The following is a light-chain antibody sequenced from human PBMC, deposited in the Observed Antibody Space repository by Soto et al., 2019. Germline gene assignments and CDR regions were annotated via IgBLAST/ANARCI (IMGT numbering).Light chain of an antibody. J-gene: IGLJ1*01. V-gene: IGLV2-11*01. CDR1: SSDVGGYNY. CDR2: DVS. Sequence: QSALTQPRSVSGSTGQSVTISCTGASSDVGGYNYVSWYQQQPGKAPKLMIYDVSKQPSGVPDRFSGSKSGNTASLTISGLQAEDVADYYCCSYAGSYSYVFGTGTKLTVL. CDR3: CSYAGSYSYV.